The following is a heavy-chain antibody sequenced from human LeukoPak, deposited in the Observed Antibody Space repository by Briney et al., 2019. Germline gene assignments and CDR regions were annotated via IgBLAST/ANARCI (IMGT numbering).Heavy chain of an antibody. D-gene: IGHD4-23*01. J-gene: IGHJ4*02. Sequence: GGSLRLSCAVSGFTFSSHWMHWVRQAPGKGLVWVSRIDRDGSRINYADSVKGRFTISRDNGKNTLFLQMNSLGAEDAAVYYCVRGNDYGGPHYWGQGTLVTVSS. V-gene: IGHV3-74*01. CDR1: GFTFSSHW. CDR3: VRGNDYGGPHY. CDR2: IDRDGSRI.